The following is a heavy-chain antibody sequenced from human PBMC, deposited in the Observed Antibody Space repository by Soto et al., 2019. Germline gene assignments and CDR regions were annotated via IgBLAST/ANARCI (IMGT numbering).Heavy chain of an antibody. D-gene: IGHD6-13*01. CDR1: GGSISSYY. CDR2: IYYSGST. CDR3: ASRPIAAAGTNYYGMDV. J-gene: IGHJ6*02. V-gene: IGHV4-59*01. Sequence: SSETLSLTCTVSGGSISSYYWSWIRQPPGKGLEWIGYIYYSGSTNYNPSLKSRVTISVDTSKNQFSLKLSSVTAADTAVYYCASRPIAAAGTNYYGMDVWGQGTTVTVSS.